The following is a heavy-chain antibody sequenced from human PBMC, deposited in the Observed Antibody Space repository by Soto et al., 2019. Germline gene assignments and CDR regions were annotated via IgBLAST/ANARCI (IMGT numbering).Heavy chain of an antibody. CDR1: GYTFTGYY. CDR2: INPNSGGT. Sequence: ASVKVSCKASGYTFTGYYMHWVRQAPGQVLEWMGWINPNSGGTNYAQKFQGWVTMTRDTSISTSYMELSRLRSDDTAVYYCARGPGGYYYYGMEVWGQETTVTVSS. V-gene: IGHV1-2*04. J-gene: IGHJ6*02. CDR3: ARGPGGYYYYGMEV. D-gene: IGHD3-16*01.